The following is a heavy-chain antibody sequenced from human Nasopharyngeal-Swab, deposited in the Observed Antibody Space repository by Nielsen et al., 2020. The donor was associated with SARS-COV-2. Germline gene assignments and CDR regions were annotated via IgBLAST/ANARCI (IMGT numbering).Heavy chain of an antibody. CDR3: AKDSQAWLVKSSFWFDP. J-gene: IGHJ5*02. Sequence: GGSLRLSCAASGFTFSSYGMHWVRQAPGKGLAWVAVISYDGSNKYYADSVKGRFTISRDNSKNTLYLQMNSLRAEDTAVYYCAKDSQAWLVKSSFWFDPWGQGTLVTVSS. CDR2: ISYDGSNK. V-gene: IGHV3-30*18. CDR1: GFTFSSYG. D-gene: IGHD6-19*01.